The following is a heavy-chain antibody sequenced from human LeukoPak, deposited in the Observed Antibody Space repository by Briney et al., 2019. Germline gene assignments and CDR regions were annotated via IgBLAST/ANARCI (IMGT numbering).Heavy chain of an antibody. D-gene: IGHD3-10*01. J-gene: IGHJ4*02. Sequence: PSETLSLTGTVSGGSISSSSSYWGGIRQPPGKGLEWIGSIYYSGSTYYNPSLKSRVTISVDTSKNQFSLKLSSVTAADTAVYYCARDTTKWFGEFANYWGQGTLVTVSS. CDR1: GGSISSSSSY. V-gene: IGHV4-39*07. CDR2: IYYSGST. CDR3: ARDTTKWFGEFANY.